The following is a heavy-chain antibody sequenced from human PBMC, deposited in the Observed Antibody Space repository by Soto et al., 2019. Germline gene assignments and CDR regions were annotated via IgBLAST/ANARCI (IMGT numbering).Heavy chain of an antibody. D-gene: IGHD6-6*01. V-gene: IGHV5-51*01. Sequence: GESLKISGQGSGYSFAIYWIGLVLQMPGKDLEWMGIIYPGDSDTRYSPSFQGQVTISADKSLRTAYLQWTSLKASDTALYYCARTRSFTLGFYYDGMDVWGQGTTVTISS. CDR3: ARTRSFTLGFYYDGMDV. J-gene: IGHJ6*02. CDR1: GYSFAIYW. CDR2: IYPGDSDT.